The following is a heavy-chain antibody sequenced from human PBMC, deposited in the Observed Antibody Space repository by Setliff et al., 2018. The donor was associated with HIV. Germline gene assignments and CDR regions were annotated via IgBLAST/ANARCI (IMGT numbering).Heavy chain of an antibody. CDR2: IYYSGST. CDR1: GGSISGHY. D-gene: IGHD1-26*01. J-gene: IGHJ4*02. Sequence: PSETLSLTCTVSGGSISGHYWSWIRQPPGKGLEWIGSIYYSGSTNYNPSLKSRATISVDTSKNQFSLKLSSVTAADTAVYYCARAVGAPYFDYWGQGTLVTVSS. V-gene: IGHV4-59*11. CDR3: ARAVGAPYFDY.